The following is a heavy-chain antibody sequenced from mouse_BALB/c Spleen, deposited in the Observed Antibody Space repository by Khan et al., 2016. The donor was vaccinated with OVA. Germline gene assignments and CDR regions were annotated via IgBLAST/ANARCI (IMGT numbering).Heavy chain of an antibody. V-gene: IGHV2-6-4*01. J-gene: IGHJ4*01. CDR2: IWGGGGT. CDR3: ARDYYRYDGSYAMEY. D-gene: IGHD2-14*01. Sequence: QVRLQQSGPGLVAPSQSLSITCTVSGFSLTRYNIHWVRQPPGKGLEWLGMIWGGGGTDYNSTLISRLSISKDNSKSQAFLQMNSLQTDDTAMYYCARDYYRYDGSYAMEYWGQGTSVTVSS. CDR1: GFSLTRYN.